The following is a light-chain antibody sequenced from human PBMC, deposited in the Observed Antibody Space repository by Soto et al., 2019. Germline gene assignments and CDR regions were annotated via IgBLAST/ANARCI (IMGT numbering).Light chain of an antibody. V-gene: IGKV2-28*01. J-gene: IGKJ2*01. CDR1: QSLVHRNGNDF. CDR2: WGS. Sequence: DIVMTQSPLSLSVTPGEPASISCRSSQSLVHRNGNDFFDWYLQKPGQSPQLLIYWGSIRASGVPDRFSGSGSGTDFTLRITRVEAEDVGVYYCMQALQTPYTFGQGTKVDI. CDR3: MQALQTPYT.